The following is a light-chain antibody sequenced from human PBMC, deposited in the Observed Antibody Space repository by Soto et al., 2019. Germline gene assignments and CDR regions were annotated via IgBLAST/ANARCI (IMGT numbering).Light chain of an antibody. J-gene: IGKJ4*01. CDR1: HSVDIY. Sequence: EVVVTQSPVTLALSPGERATLSCRTSHSVDIYVAWYQQKPGQAPRLLIYDASNRAPGIPARFSGSGSGIDFTLTISSLEPEDFAVYYCQQRKYWPPLTFGGGTKVEIK. CDR3: QQRKYWPPLT. CDR2: DAS. V-gene: IGKV3-11*01.